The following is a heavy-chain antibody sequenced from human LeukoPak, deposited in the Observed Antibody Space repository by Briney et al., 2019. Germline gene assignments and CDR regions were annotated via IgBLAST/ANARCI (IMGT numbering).Heavy chain of an antibody. CDR1: GGSISSYY. J-gene: IGHJ1*01. CDR3: ASVAHSSSWYNKYFQH. CDR2: IYYSGST. V-gene: IGHV4-59*08. Sequence: SETLSLTCTVSGGSISSYYWSWIRQPPGKGLEWMGYIYYSGSTNYNPSLKSRVTISVDTSKNQFSLKLSSVTAADTAVYYCASVAHSSSWYNKYFQHWGQGTLVTVSS. D-gene: IGHD6-13*01.